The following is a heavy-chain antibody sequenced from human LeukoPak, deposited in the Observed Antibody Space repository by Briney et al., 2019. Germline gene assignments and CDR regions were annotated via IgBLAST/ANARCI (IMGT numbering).Heavy chain of an antibody. CDR2: INPSDGST. CDR1: GYSFPSSY. CDR3: GTVGWAPKPQWDDFDI. Sequence: ASVKVSCKASGYSFPSSYIHWVRQAPGQGLEWVGIINPSDGSTSYAQKFQGRVITTRDTSTNTVYMELRSLSSEDTAVYHCGTVGWAPKPQWDDFDIWGQGAMVTVSS. V-gene: IGHV1-46*01. D-gene: IGHD1-26*01. J-gene: IGHJ3*02.